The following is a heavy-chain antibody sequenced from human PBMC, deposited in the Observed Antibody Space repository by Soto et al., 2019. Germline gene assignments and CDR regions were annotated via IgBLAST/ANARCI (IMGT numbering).Heavy chain of an antibody. CDR1: GFSLSTPGGG. V-gene: IGHV2-5*02. Sequence: QITLKESGPTLVKPTQTLTLTCTFSGFSLSTPGGGVGWIRQPPGKALEWLALIYWDDDKRYSPSLRSSLNITKDTSKNHVVLSMTNMDPVDTAIYYCTHAVHTYGGSHNHLGYFDYWGQGTLVTVSS. CDR2: IYWDDDK. D-gene: IGHD5-12*01. CDR3: THAVHTYGGSHNHLGYFDY. J-gene: IGHJ4*02.